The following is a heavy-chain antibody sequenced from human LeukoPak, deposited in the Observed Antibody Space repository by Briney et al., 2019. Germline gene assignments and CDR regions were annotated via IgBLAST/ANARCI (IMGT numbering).Heavy chain of an antibody. CDR1: GFTFSSYS. Sequence: GGSLRLSCAASGFTFSSYSMNWVRQAPGKGLEWVSSISSSSSYIYYADSVKGRFTISRHNSKNTLYLQMNSLRAEDTAVYYCARDVGATYYYGSGSYYGMDVWGQGTTVTVSS. V-gene: IGHV3-21*04. D-gene: IGHD3-10*01. CDR2: ISSSSSYI. CDR3: ARDVGATYYYGSGSYYGMDV. J-gene: IGHJ6*02.